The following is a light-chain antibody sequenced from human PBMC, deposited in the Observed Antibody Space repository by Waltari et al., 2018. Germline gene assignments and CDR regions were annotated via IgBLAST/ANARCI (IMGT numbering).Light chain of an antibody. CDR1: QGISKC. J-gene: IGKJ4*01. CDR3: QQYNSYSLLS. V-gene: IGKV1-5*03. CDR2: KAS. Sequence: IPMTKSPSTLSASVGDRVIFSCRASQGISKCLAWYQQKPGKAPKLLIYKASTLESWVPSRFSGSGSGTEFTLTISSLQPDDFATYYCQQYNSYSLLSFGGGTKVEIK.